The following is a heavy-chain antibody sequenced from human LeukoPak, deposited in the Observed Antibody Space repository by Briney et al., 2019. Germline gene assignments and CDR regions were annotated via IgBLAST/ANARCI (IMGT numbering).Heavy chain of an antibody. CDR1: GFTFSSYE. J-gene: IGHJ4*02. Sequence: GSLRLSCAASGFTFSSYEMNWVRQAPGKGLEWIGEINHSGSTNYNPSLKSRVTISVDTSKNQFSLKLSSVTAADTAVYYCARGRPAVLRYFDWLPYFDYWGQGTLVTVSS. CDR3: ARGRPAVLRYFDWLPYFDY. D-gene: IGHD3-9*01. V-gene: IGHV4-34*01. CDR2: INHSGST.